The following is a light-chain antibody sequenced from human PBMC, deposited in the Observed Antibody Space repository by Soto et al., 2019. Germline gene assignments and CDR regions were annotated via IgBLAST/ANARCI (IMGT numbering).Light chain of an antibody. CDR3: LQYNKWSPFT. CDR1: QSIGSN. Sequence: ETVLTQSPATFSVSPGERATLSCRASQSIGSNLAWYQQRPGQPPRLLIYGASTRATGVPARFSGSGSGTEYTLTINSLQSEDCALYYFLQYNKWSPFTFGPGTKVDIK. CDR2: GAS. V-gene: IGKV3-15*01. J-gene: IGKJ3*01.